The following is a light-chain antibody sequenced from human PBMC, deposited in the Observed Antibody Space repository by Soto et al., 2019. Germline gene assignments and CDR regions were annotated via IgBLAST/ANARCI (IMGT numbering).Light chain of an antibody. CDR1: QSFNTW. Sequence: DIQMTQSPSTLSASVGDRVTITCRTSQSFNTWLAWYQQKPGKAPRLLIYDASTLESGVPSRFSGSGSGTEFTLTISSLQPDDFATYYCQEYNTYWTFGQGTKVDIK. CDR2: DAS. CDR3: QEYNTYWT. V-gene: IGKV1-5*01. J-gene: IGKJ1*01.